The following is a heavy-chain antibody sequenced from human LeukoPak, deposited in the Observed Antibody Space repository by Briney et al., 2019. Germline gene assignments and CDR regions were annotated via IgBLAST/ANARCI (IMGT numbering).Heavy chain of an antibody. D-gene: IGHD4-11*01. CDR1: GFTLSNYV. J-gene: IGHJ3*02. Sequence: PGGSLRLSCAASGFTLSNYVMSWVRQAPGKGLEWVSAISGSGGNTYYADSVKGRFTISRDNSKNTLYLQMNSLRAEDAAVYYCANEYSKGDIWGQGTMVTVSS. V-gene: IGHV3-23*01. CDR2: ISGSGGNT. CDR3: ANEYSKGDI.